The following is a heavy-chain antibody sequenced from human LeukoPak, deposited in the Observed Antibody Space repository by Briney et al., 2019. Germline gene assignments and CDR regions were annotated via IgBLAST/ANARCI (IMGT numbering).Heavy chain of an antibody. CDR2: ISGSDGTT. V-gene: IGHV3-23*01. CDR3: AKVDNWKYGHHDF. Sequence: GGSLRLSCAASGFTFSSYAMSWVRQAPGKGLEWVSSISGSDGTTYYADSVKGRFTISRDNSKYTLSLQMNSLRAEDTAVYYCAKVDNWKYGHHDFWGQGTLVTVSS. J-gene: IGHJ4*02. CDR1: GFTFSSYA. D-gene: IGHD1-1*01.